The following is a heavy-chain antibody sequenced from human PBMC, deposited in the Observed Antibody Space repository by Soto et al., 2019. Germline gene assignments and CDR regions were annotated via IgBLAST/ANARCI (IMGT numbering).Heavy chain of an antibody. D-gene: IGHD5-12*01. CDR2: FSGSGGST. V-gene: IGHV3-23*01. CDR3: ASGATGDTCPALDV. J-gene: IGHJ6*02. Sequence: EVQLLESGGGLVQPGGSLRLSCAAAGFTFSNYALTWVRQSPGKGLEWVSTFSGSGGSTYYADSVRGRFTISRDNSKNTLFLQMNSLRVEETAIYAVASGATGDTCPALDVWGQGTTVSVSS. CDR1: GFTFSNYA.